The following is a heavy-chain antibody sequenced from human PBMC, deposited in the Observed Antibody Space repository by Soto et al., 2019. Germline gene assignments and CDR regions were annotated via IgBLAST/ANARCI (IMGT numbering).Heavy chain of an antibody. CDR3: ARNWFSVAGRFHFDY. CDR2: VDYSGNS. J-gene: IGHJ4*02. D-gene: IGHD6-19*01. CDR1: GGPIRSYC. Sequence: LSLTCTVSGGPIRSYCWSWIRQPPGKGLEWIGYVDYSGNSDSSPSLKSRVTISIDTSKKQVSLKLNSVTAADTAVYYCARNWFSVAGRFHFDYWGQGIPVTVSS. V-gene: IGHV4-59*01.